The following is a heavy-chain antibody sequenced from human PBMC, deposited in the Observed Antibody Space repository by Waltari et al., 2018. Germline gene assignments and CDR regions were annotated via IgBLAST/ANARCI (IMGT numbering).Heavy chain of an antibody. Sequence: QVQLQESGPGLVKPSQTLSLTCTVSGGSISSGGYYWSWIRQHPGKGLEWIGYIYYSGSTYYNPSLKSRVTISVDTSKNQFSLKLSSVTAADTAVYYCAREGVNNYYDSSGYYYGWFDPWGQGTLVTVSS. CDR2: IYYSGST. J-gene: IGHJ5*02. D-gene: IGHD3-22*01. V-gene: IGHV4-31*03. CDR1: GGSISSGGYY. CDR3: AREGVNNYYDSSGYYYGWFDP.